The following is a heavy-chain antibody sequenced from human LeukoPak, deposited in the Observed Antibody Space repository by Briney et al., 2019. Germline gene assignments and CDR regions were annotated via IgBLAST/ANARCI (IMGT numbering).Heavy chain of an antibody. Sequence: PSETLSLTCTVSGYSICSVYYWGWTRQPPRKGLEWIGSIYHSGSTYYNPSLKSRVTISVDTSKNQFSLKLSSVTAADTAVYYCARVGRLSSSSWYSPFDYWGQGTLVTVSS. J-gene: IGHJ4*02. V-gene: IGHV4-38-2*02. CDR3: ARVGRLSSSSWYSPFDY. CDR2: IYHSGST. D-gene: IGHD6-13*01. CDR1: GYSICSVYY.